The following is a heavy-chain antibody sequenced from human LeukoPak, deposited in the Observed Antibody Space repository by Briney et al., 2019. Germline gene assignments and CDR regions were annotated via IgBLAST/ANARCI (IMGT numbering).Heavy chain of an antibody. CDR3: ARGVATYDFWNGCA. J-gene: IGHJ4*02. Sequence: GGSLRLSCAASGFTFSSYWMTWVRQAPGKGLEWVDNIKQDGSEKHYVDSVKGRFTISRDNAKNSLYLQMNSLRAEDTAVYYCARGVATYDFWNGCAWGQGTLVTVSS. V-gene: IGHV3-7*01. CDR1: GFTFSSYW. D-gene: IGHD3-3*01. CDR2: IKQDGSEK.